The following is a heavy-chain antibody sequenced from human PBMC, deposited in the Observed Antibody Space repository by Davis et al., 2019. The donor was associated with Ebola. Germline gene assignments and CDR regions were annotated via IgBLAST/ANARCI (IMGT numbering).Heavy chain of an antibody. D-gene: IGHD1-1*01. CDR2: IYYSGST. CDR1: GGSISSSSYY. V-gene: IGHV4-39*07. Sequence: SETLSLTCTVSGGSISSSSYYWGWIRQPPGKGLEWIGSIYYSGSTYYNPSLKSRVTISVDTSKNQFSLKLSSVTAADTAVYYCARGLYPWELDYWGQGTLVTVSS. J-gene: IGHJ4*02. CDR3: ARGLYPWELDY.